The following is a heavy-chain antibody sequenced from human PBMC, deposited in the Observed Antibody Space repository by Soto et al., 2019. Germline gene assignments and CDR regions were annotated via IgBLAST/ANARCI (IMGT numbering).Heavy chain of an antibody. Sequence: NPSETLSLTCSVSGVTLTSYYWSWIRQTPGKTLEWIGCIFYNGTTNYNPSLQSRVTISLDMSKNQFSLELNSVTAEDTALYYCARGKGTHRYWGRGTLVTVSS. CDR3: ARGKGTHRY. CDR1: GVTLTSYY. V-gene: IGHV4-59*01. D-gene: IGHD3-10*01. J-gene: IGHJ4*02. CDR2: IFYNGTT.